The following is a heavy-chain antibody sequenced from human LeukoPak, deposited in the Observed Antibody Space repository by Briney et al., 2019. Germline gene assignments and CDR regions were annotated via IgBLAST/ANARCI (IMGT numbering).Heavy chain of an antibody. Sequence: PSETLSLTCTVSGGSISSYYWSWIRQPPGKGLEWIGYIYYSGSTNYNPSLKSRVTISVDTSKNQFSLKLSSVTAADTAVYYCARDGGYSYGPDAFDIWGQGTMVTVSS. CDR2: IYYSGST. V-gene: IGHV4-59*01. J-gene: IGHJ3*02. CDR1: GGSISSYY. CDR3: ARDGGYSYGPDAFDI. D-gene: IGHD5-18*01.